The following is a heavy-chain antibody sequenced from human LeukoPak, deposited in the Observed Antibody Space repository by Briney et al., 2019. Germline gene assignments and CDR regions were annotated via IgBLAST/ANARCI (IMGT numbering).Heavy chain of an antibody. D-gene: IGHD4/OR15-4a*01. CDR1: GYTFTSYD. J-gene: IGHJ4*02. V-gene: IGHV1-8*03. CDR2: MNPNSGNT. CDR3: ARRAGAYSHPYDY. Sequence: ASVMVSCKASGYTFTSYDINWVRQATGQGLEWMGWMNPNSGNTGYAQKFQGRVTITRNTSISTAYMELSSLRSEDTAVYYCARRAGAYSHPYDYWGQGTLVTVSS.